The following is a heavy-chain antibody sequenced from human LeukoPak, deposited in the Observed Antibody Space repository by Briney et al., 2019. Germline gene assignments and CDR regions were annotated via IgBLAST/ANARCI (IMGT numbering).Heavy chain of an antibody. CDR2: ISAYNGNT. J-gene: IGHJ4*02. CDR1: GYTFTSYG. V-gene: IGHV1-18*01. D-gene: IGHD3-3*01. CDR3: AREGLRFNHPNHIDY. Sequence: ASVKVSCKASGYTFTSYGISWVRQAPGQGLEWMGWISAYNGNTNYAQKLQGRVTMTTDTSTSTAYMELRSLRSDDTAVYYCAREGLRFNHPNHIDYWGQGTLVTVSS.